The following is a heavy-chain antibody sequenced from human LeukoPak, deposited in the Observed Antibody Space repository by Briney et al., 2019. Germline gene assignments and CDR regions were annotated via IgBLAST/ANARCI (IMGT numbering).Heavy chain of an antibody. D-gene: IGHD6-19*01. Sequence: ASMKVSCKASGYTSTSYGISWVRQAPGQGLEWMGWISAYNGNTNYAQKLQGRVTMTTDTSTSTAYMELRSLRSDDTAVYYCARDFPVAGTENWFDPWGQGTLVTVSS. J-gene: IGHJ5*02. CDR2: ISAYNGNT. CDR1: GYTSTSYG. V-gene: IGHV1-18*01. CDR3: ARDFPVAGTENWFDP.